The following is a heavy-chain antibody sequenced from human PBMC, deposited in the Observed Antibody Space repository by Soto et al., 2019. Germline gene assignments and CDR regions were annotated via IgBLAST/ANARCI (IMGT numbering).Heavy chain of an antibody. V-gene: IGHV5-10-1*01. CDR2: IDPSDSQT. CDR3: ARQIYDSDRRTNFIAYLAY. D-gene: IGHD3-22*01. CDR1: GYSFAGYW. J-gene: IGHJ4*02. Sequence: GESLKISCKGSGYSFAGYWITWVSQQPGKGLERMGRIDPSDSQTYYSPSFRGHVTISATKSITTVFLQWSSLRASDTAMYYCARQIYDSDRRTNFIAYLAYWAPGTSLALSS.